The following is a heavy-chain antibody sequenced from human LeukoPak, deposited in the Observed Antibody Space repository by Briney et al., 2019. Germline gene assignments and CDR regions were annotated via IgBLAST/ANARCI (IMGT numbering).Heavy chain of an antibody. CDR2: ISYDGSNK. D-gene: IGHD5-12*01. Sequence: PGGSLRLSCAASGFTFSSYAMHWVRQAPGKGLEWVAVISYDGSNKYYADSVKGRFTISRDNSKNTLYLQMNSLRAEDTAVYYCARDPVATIRAYYYYMDVWGKGTTVTVSS. V-gene: IGHV3-30*01. J-gene: IGHJ6*03. CDR1: GFTFSSYA. CDR3: ARDPVATIRAYYYYMDV.